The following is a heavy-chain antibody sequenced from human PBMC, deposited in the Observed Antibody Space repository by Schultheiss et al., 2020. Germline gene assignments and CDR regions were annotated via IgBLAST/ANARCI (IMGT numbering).Heavy chain of an antibody. D-gene: IGHD2-15*01. CDR2: IIPIFGTA. CDR1: GGTFSSYA. V-gene: IGHV1-69*13. CDR3: ARDGDCSGGSCYGNWFDP. Sequence: SVKVSCKASGGTFSSYAISWVRQAPGQGLEWMGGIIPIFGTANYAQKFQGRVTITADESTSTAYMELSSLRSEDTAVYYCARDGDCSGGSCYGNWFDPWSQGTLVTVSS. J-gene: IGHJ5*02.